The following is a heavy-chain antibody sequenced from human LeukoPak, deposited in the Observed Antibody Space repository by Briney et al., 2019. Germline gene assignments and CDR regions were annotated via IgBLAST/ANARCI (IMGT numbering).Heavy chain of an antibody. CDR1: GGSFSGSY. D-gene: IGHD2-15*01. V-gene: IGHV4-34*01. J-gene: IGHJ4*02. Sequence: PSETLSLTCAVYGGSFSGSYWIWIRQPPGKGLGWIGEIDHRGNTNYNPSLKSRVTISVDTSKNHFSLTLSSVPAADTAVYYCATGGSSYPGYFDYWGQGTLVTVSS. CDR2: IDHRGNT. CDR3: ATGGSSYPGYFDY.